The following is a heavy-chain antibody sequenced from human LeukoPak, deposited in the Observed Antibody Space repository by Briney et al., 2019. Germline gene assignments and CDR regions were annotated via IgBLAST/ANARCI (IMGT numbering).Heavy chain of an antibody. CDR3: AKAPVFYDFWSGYYSLDY. D-gene: IGHD3-3*01. V-gene: IGHV3-30*02. CDR1: GFTFSSYG. J-gene: IGHJ4*02. CDR2: IRYDGSNK. Sequence: PGGSLRLSCTASGFTFSSYGMHWVRQAPGKGLEWVAFIRYDGSNKYYADSVKGRFTISRDNSKNTLYLQMNSLRAEDTAVYYCAKAPVFYDFWSGYYSLDYWGQGTLVTVSS.